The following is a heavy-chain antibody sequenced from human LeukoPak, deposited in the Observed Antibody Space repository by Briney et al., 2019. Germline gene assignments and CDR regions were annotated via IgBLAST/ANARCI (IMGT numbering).Heavy chain of an antibody. CDR3: ARILWSAHRGYYYYHMDV. V-gene: IGHV4-59*01. Sequence: SETLSLTCTVSGGSISSYYWSWIRQPPGKGLEWIGYIYYSGSTNYNPSLESRVTISVDTSKNQFSLKLSSVTAADTAVYYCARILWSAHRGYYYYHMDVWGKGTTVTVSS. CDR2: IYYSGST. D-gene: IGHD3-3*01. J-gene: IGHJ6*03. CDR1: GGSISSYY.